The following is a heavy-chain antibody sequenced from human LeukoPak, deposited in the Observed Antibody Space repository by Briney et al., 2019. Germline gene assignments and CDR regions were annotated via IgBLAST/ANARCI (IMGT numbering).Heavy chain of an antibody. Sequence: AGGSLRLSCTASGLLFGDYGMTWVRQAPGKGLEWVGFIRSKPYGGTADYAESVKGRFTISRDDSRTIAYLDMNGLKTEDSAVYHCTVQVIPSDKWFDPWGLGTPVSVSS. CDR2: IRSKPYGGTA. D-gene: IGHD2-21*01. CDR3: TVQVIPSDKWFDP. V-gene: IGHV3-49*04. CDR1: GLLFGDYG. J-gene: IGHJ5*02.